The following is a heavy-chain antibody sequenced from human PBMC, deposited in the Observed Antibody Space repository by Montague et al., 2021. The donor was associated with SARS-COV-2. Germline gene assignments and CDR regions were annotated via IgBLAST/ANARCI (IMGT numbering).Heavy chain of an antibody. CDR1: GYNLTELS. Sequence: SVKVSCKVSGYNLTELSMHWVRQAPGKGLEWMGGFDPEDGETIYAQKFQGRVTMTEDTSTDTAYMELSSLRSEDTAVYYCATEGSSGWPDYYYYGMDVWGQGTTVTVSS. CDR3: ATEGSSGWPDYYYYGMDV. CDR2: FDPEDGET. V-gene: IGHV1-24*01. J-gene: IGHJ6*02. D-gene: IGHD6-19*01.